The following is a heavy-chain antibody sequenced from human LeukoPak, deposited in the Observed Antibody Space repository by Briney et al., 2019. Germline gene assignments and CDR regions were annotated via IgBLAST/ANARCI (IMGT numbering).Heavy chain of an antibody. CDR2: IYYSGST. Sequence: SETLSLTCTASGGSISSYYWSWIRQPPGKGLEWIGYIYYSGSTNYNPSLKSRVTISVETSKNEFSLKLRSVTAADTAVYYCARVTGYGIADYFAYWGQGTLVTVS. D-gene: IGHD6-13*01. J-gene: IGHJ4*02. CDR3: ARVTGYGIADYFAY. V-gene: IGHV4-59*01. CDR1: GGSISSYY.